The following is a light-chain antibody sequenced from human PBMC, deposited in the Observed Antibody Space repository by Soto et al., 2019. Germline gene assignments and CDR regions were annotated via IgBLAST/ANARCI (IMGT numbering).Light chain of an antibody. CDR2: KAS. CDR1: QTISSW. J-gene: IGKJ1*01. Sequence: RVTLAGGTLSGYVGDRVTITCRASQTISSWLPWYQQQPGTAPKLLIYKASTLKSGVPSRFSGSGSGTEFTLTISSLQPDDFATYYCQQYNSYSRTFGQGTKV. V-gene: IGKV1-5*03. CDR3: QQYNSYSRT.